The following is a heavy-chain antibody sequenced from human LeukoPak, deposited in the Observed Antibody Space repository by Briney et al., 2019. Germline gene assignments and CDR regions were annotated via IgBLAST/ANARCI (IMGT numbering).Heavy chain of an antibody. Sequence: PSETLSLTCTVSGGPISSSYWSWIRQPPGKGLEWIAYIYYSGSTNYNPSLKSRATISIDTSKNQFSLNLTSVTAADTAVYYCGPLDPNGRNYFDYWGQGTLVTVSS. CDR3: GPLDPNGRNYFDY. CDR1: GGPISSSY. CDR2: IYYSGST. V-gene: IGHV4-59*01. D-gene: IGHD2-8*01. J-gene: IGHJ4*02.